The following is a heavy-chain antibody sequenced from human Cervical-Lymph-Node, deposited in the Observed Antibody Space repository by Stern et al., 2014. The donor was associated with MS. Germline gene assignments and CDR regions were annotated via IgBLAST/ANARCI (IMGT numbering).Heavy chain of an antibody. Sequence: QVQLVQSGAEVKKPGSSVKVSCKASGGTFSSYEITWVRQAPGQGLEWMGGIIPTFDTPTYAQKFQDRVTISADESTNTAYLELNGLKPDDTAIYFCARAYTYYSNSAGYWGQGTLVTVSS. J-gene: IGHJ4*02. CDR2: IIPTFDTP. V-gene: IGHV1-69*01. CDR1: GGTFSSYE. D-gene: IGHD3-10*01. CDR3: ARAYTYYSNSAGY.